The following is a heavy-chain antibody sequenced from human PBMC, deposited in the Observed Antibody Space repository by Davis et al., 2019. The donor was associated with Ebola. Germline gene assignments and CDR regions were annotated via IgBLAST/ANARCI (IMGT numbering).Heavy chain of an antibody. V-gene: IGHV3-53*01. Sequence: GGSLRLSCAASGFTVSSNYMSWVRQAPGKGLEWVSVIYSGGSTYYADSVKGRFTISRDNSKNTLYLQMNSLRAEDTAVYYCARGPLLRYFDWLFDYWGQGTLVTVSS. D-gene: IGHD3-9*01. CDR3: ARGPLLRYFDWLFDY. J-gene: IGHJ4*02. CDR2: IYSGGST. CDR1: GFTVSSNY.